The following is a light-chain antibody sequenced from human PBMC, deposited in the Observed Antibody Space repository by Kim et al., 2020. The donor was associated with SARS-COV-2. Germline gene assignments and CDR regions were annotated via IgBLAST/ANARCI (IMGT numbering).Light chain of an antibody. Sequence: SITISFTGTSSDVGGYNYVSWYQQQPGKAPKLMIYDVSNRPSGVSNRFSGSKSGNTASLNISGLQAEDEADYYCSSYTSSSTLYVFGTGTKVTVL. V-gene: IGLV2-14*03. CDR2: DVS. CDR3: SSYTSSSTLYV. CDR1: SSDVGGYNY. J-gene: IGLJ1*01.